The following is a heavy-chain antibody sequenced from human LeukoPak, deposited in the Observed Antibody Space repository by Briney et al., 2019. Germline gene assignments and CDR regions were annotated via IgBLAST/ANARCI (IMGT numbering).Heavy chain of an antibody. J-gene: IGHJ6*04. D-gene: IGHD1-1*01. CDR1: GYSISSGYY. Sequence: SETLSLTCAVSGYSISSGYYWGWIRQPPGKGLEWIGSIYHSGSTYYNPSLKSRVTISVDTSKNQFSLKLSSVTAADTAVYYCAGGTYGMDVWGKGTTVTVSS. V-gene: IGHV4-38-2*01. CDR2: IYHSGST. CDR3: AGGTYGMDV.